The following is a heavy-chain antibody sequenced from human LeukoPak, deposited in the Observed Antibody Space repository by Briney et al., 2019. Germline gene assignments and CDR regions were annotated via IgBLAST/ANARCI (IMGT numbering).Heavy chain of an antibody. J-gene: IGHJ4*02. D-gene: IGHD6-19*01. CDR1: GFTFSTYS. CDR2: ISSSSDTI. CDR3: ARGQYSSGPEDY. Sequence: PGGSLRLSCAASGFTFSTYSMNWVRQAPGKGLEWVSYISSSSDTIFYADSVKGRFTISRDNAKNSLYLQMNSLRAEDTAVYYCARGQYSSGPEDYWRQGTLVTVPS. V-gene: IGHV3-48*01.